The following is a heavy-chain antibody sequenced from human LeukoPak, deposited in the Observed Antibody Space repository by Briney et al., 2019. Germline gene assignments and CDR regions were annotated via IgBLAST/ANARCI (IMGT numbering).Heavy chain of an antibody. CDR3: ARAGGSSTSCNGCYFDY. CDR2: ISYDGSNK. J-gene: IGHJ4*02. CDR1: GFTFSSYA. D-gene: IGHD2-2*01. Sequence: QPGGSLRLSCAASGFTFSSYAMHWVRQAPGKGLEWVAVISYDGSNKYYADSVKGRFTISRDNSKNTLYLQMNSLRAEDTAVYYCARAGGSSTSCNGCYFDYWGQGTLVTVSS. V-gene: IGHV3-30-3*01.